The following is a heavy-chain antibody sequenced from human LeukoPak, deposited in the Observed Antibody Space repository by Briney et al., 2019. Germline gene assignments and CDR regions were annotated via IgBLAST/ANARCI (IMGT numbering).Heavy chain of an antibody. D-gene: IGHD5-12*01. CDR3: TRGSGGYGYFDY. Sequence: SVKVSCKTSGGTFGNSEIHWVRQAPGQGLEWMGRIIPFLDITNYAQKFQGRVSIVSDKSTTTAYMEVSSLTSGDTAVYYCTRGSGGYGYFDYWGQGTLVTVSS. CDR1: GGTFGNSE. V-gene: IGHV1-69*04. J-gene: IGHJ4*02. CDR2: IIPFLDIT.